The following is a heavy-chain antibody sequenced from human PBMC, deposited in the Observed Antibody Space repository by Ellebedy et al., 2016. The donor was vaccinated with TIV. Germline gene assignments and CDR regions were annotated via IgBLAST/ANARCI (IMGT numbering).Heavy chain of an antibody. Sequence: ASVKVSCXASGYIFSHYTIHWVRQAPGQSLEWLGWINPANGHTKYSEKFQGRDTITWDTSATTAYMGLSSLRSEDTAVYYCARGSDFDFRTGFDYWGQGTLVTVSS. CDR2: INPANGHT. D-gene: IGHD3-3*01. CDR3: ARGSDFDFRTGFDY. V-gene: IGHV1-3*01. J-gene: IGHJ4*02. CDR1: GYIFSHYT.